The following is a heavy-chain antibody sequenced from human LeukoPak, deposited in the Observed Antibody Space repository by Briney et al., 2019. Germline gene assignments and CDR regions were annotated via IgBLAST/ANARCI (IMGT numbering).Heavy chain of an antibody. CDR2: ISGSGGST. CDR1: GFTFSSYA. J-gene: IGHJ4*02. CDR3: AKDRSRGVVAATGPFDY. Sequence: PGGSLRLSCAASGFTFSSYAVSWVRQAPGKGLEWVSAISGSGGSTYYADSVKGRFTISRDNSKNTLYLQMNSLRAEDTAVYYCAKDRSRGVVAATGPFDYWGQGTLVTVSS. D-gene: IGHD2-15*01. V-gene: IGHV3-23*01.